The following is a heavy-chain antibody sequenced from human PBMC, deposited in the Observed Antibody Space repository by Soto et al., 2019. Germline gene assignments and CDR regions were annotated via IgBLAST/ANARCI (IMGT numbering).Heavy chain of an antibody. J-gene: IGHJ6*02. CDR1: GDSVSSNRAA. Sequence: QIQLQQSGPGLVKPSQTLSLTCAISGDSVSSNRAAWNWIRQSPSRGLEWLGRTYYRTRWYNDYAVSVKGRITINPETSKNQFSLQLNSETPEDTAVYYCAAATRGYLYYGLDVWGQGTTVTVSS. V-gene: IGHV6-1*01. CDR3: AAATRGYLYYGLDV. D-gene: IGHD5-12*01. CDR2: TYYRTRWYN.